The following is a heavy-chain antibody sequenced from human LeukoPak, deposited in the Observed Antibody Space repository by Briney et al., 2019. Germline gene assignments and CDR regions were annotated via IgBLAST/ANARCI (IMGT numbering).Heavy chain of an antibody. J-gene: IGHJ4*02. CDR2: INHSGGT. CDR3: ARMGDYGGNPGHFDY. CDR1: GGSFSGYY. V-gene: IGHV4-34*01. Sequence: SETLSLTCAVYGGSFSGYYWSWIRQPPGEGLEWIGEINHSGGTNYNPSLKSRVTISEDTSKSQFSLKLSSVTAADTAVYYCARMGDYGGNPGHFDYWGQRTLVSVSS. D-gene: IGHD4-23*01.